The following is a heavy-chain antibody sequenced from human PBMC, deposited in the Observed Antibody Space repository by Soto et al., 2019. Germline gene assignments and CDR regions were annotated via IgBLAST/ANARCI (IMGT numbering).Heavy chain of an antibody. CDR1: VGSISSSNW. J-gene: IGHJ6*02. Sequence: SETLSLTCSVSVGSISSSNWWSWVRQPPGKGLEWIGEIYHSGSTNYNPSLKSRVTISVDKSKNQFSLKLSSVTAADTAVYYCERSQANVVGQYYYGVYVRGQG. V-gene: IGHV4-4*02. CDR3: ERSQANVVGQYYYGVYV. CDR2: IYHSGST. D-gene: IGHD2-15*01.